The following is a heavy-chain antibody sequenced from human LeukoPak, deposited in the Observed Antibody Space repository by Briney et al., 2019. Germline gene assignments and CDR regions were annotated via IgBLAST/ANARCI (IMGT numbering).Heavy chain of an antibody. CDR1: GGSFSGYY. D-gene: IGHD1-26*01. CDR2: INHSGST. J-gene: IGHJ4*02. Sequence: SETLSLTCAVYGGSFSGYYWIWIRQPPGKGLEWIGEINHSGSTNYNPSLKSRVTISVDTSKNQFSLKLSSVTAADTAVYYCARAPRIVGARPFDYWGQGTLVTVSS. CDR3: ARAPRIVGARPFDY. V-gene: IGHV4-34*01.